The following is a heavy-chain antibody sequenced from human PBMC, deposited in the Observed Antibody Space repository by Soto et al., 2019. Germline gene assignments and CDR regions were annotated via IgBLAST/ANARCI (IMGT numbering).Heavy chain of an antibody. D-gene: IGHD6-19*01. CDR2: ISWNSGST. J-gene: IGHJ4*02. V-gene: IGHV3-23*01. CDR1: VFTFDDYA. CDR3: AKDRIAVAGTEYFDY. Sequence: GGSLRLSCAASVFTFDDYAMHWVRQAPGKGLEWVSGISWNSGSTYYADSVKGRFTISRDNSKNTLYLQMNSLRAEDTAVYYCAKDRIAVAGTEYFDYWGQGTLVTVSS.